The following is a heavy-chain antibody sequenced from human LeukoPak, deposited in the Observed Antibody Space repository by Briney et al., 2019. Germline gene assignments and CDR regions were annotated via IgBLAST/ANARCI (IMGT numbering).Heavy chain of an antibody. Sequence: SETLSLTCTVSGYSISSGYYWGWIRQPPGKGLEWIGSIYHSGSTYYNPSLKSRATISVDTSKNQFSLKLSSVTAADTAVYYCERSGYYHTTEYFQHWGQGTLVTVSS. D-gene: IGHD3-3*01. CDR2: IYHSGST. J-gene: IGHJ1*01. CDR3: ERSGYYHTTEYFQH. CDR1: GYSISSGYY. V-gene: IGHV4-38-2*02.